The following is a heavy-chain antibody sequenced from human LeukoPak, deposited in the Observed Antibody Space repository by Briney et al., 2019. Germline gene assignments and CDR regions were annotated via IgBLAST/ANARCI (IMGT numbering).Heavy chain of an antibody. J-gene: IGHJ5*02. CDR1: RFTFSSYS. V-gene: IGHV3-21*01. Sequence: GGSLRLSCAASRFTFSSYSMNWVRQAPGKGLEWVSSITTSSSYIYYADSVKGRFTISRDNAKNSLYLQMNSLRAEDTAVYYCARDGGDSGFDPWGQGTLVTVSS. CDR3: ARDGGDSGFDP. CDR2: ITTSSSYI. D-gene: IGHD2-21*02.